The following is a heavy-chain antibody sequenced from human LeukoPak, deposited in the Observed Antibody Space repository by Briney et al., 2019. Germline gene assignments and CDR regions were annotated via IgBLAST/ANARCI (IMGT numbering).Heavy chain of an antibody. V-gene: IGHV1-46*01. D-gene: IGHD2-2*01. CDR2: INPTGGRT. CDR3: ARHGYCSSTSCYPYYGMDV. J-gene: IGHJ6*02. CDR1: GYTFTSYH. Sequence: AAVQVSCKASGYTFTSYHMLWVRQPPAPGVQWMGIINPTGGRTSYAQKFQGRVTMTRDTSTSTVYMELSRLRSDDTAVYYCARHGYCSSTSCYPYYGMDVWGQGTTVTVSS.